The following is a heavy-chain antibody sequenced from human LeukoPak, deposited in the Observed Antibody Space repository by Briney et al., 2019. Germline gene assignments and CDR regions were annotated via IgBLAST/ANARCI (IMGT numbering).Heavy chain of an antibody. CDR3: ALGPTYQLLPLDY. J-gene: IGHJ4*02. Sequence: ASVKVSCKASGGTFSSYAISWVRQAPGQGLEWMGGIIPIFGTANYAQKFQGRVTITADESTSTAYMELSSLRSEDTAVYYCALGPTYQLLPLDYWGQGTLVTVSS. CDR1: GGTFSSYA. CDR2: IIPIFGTA. D-gene: IGHD2-2*01. V-gene: IGHV1-69*13.